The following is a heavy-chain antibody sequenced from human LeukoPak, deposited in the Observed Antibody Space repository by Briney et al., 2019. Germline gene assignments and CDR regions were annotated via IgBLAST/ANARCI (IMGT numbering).Heavy chain of an antibody. J-gene: IGHJ4*02. V-gene: IGHV1-18*01. CDR2: ISAYNGNT. Sequence: ASVKVSCKASGYTFTSYGISWVRQAPGQGLEWMGWISAYNGNTNYAQKLQGRVTMTTYTSTSTAYMELRSLRSDDTAVYYCARLQEFYDSSGYLDYWGQGTLVTVSS. CDR3: ARLQEFYDSSGYLDY. CDR1: GYTFTSYG. D-gene: IGHD3-22*01.